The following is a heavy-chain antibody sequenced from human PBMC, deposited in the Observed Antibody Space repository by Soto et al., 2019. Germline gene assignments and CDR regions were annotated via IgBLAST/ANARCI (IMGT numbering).Heavy chain of an antibody. CDR1: GFNCSAYS. J-gene: IGHJ4*02. CDR3: MTPDW. V-gene: IGHV3-64D*06. CDR2: INNEGEKT. D-gene: IGHD3-9*01. Sequence: PGGSLRLSSSASGFNCSAYSLHWVRQAPGKGLQYVSAINNEGEKTYYIDSVKGRFTISRDNPRNTLYLQMNSLTTDDTAVYYCMTPDWWGQGTLVTVCS.